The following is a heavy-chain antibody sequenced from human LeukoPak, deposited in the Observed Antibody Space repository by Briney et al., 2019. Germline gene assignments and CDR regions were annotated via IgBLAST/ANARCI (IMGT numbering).Heavy chain of an antibody. V-gene: IGHV4-34*01. CDR2: INHSGST. Sequence: SETLSLTCAVYGGSFSGYYWSWIRQPPGKGLDWIGEINHSGSTNYNPSLKSRVTISVDTSKNQFSLKLSSVTAADTAVYYCARGVELGYCSGGSCSNDYWGQGTLVTVSS. CDR1: GGSFSGYY. D-gene: IGHD2-15*01. J-gene: IGHJ4*02. CDR3: ARGVELGYCSGGSCSNDY.